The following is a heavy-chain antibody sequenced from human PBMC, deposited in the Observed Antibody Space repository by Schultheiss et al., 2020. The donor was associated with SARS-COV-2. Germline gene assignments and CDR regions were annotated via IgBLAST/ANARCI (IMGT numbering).Heavy chain of an antibody. Sequence: SETLSLTCTVSGGSISSYYWSWIRQPPGKGLEWIGYIYYSGSTNYNPSLKSRVTISVDTSKNQFSLKLSSVTAADTAVYYCARGRSGYYYYYGMDVWGQGTTVTSP. CDR3: ARGRSGYYYYYGMDV. J-gene: IGHJ6*02. CDR1: GGSISSYY. D-gene: IGHD2-15*01. CDR2: IYYSGST. V-gene: IGHV4-59*01.